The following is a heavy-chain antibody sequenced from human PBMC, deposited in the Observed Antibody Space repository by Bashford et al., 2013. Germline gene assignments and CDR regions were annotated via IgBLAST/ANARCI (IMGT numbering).Heavy chain of an antibody. D-gene: IGHD6-6*01. V-gene: IGHV1-2*06. J-gene: IGHJ6*03. CDR2: INPNSGGT. CDR3: ASSVLDIAAPQSQYYYYYMDV. CDR1: GYTFTGYY. Sequence: ASVKVSCKASGYTFTGYYMHWVRQAPGQGLEWMGRINPNSGGTNYAQKFQGRVTMTRDTSISTAYMELSRLRSDDTAVYYCASSVLDIAAPQSQYYYYYMDVWGKGTTVTVSS.